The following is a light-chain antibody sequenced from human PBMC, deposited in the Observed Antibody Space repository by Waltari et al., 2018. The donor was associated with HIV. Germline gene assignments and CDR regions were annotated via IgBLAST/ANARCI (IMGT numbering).Light chain of an antibody. CDR3: SSFATSSTRVV. CDR2: EVT. J-gene: IGLJ2*01. CDR1: SNDVGTSNL. Sequence: QSALTQPASVSGSPGQAITISCTGTSNDVGTSNLVSWYQQHPGKAPKLIVYEVTKRPSGVSNRFSGSKSGNTASLTISGLQADDEADYYCSSFATSSTRVVFGGGTKLTVL. V-gene: IGLV2-23*02.